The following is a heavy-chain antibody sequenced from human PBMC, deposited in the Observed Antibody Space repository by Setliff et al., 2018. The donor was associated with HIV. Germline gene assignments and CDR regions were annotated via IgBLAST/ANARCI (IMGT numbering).Heavy chain of an antibody. V-gene: IGHV4-34*01. CDR2: INHSGST. J-gene: IGHJ4*02. CDR3: AREQWLVTRGYFDS. D-gene: IGHD6-19*01. CDR1: SGSFSGYY. Sequence: PSETLSLTCAVYSGSFSGYYWSWIRQPPGKGLEWIGEINHSGSTNYNPSLKSRVTISIDTSKNQFSVKLNFVTAADTAVYYCAREQWLVTRGYFDSWGQGNLVTVSS.